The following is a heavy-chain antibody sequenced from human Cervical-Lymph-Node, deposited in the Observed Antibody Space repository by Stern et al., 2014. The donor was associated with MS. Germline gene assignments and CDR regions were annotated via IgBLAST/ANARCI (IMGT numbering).Heavy chain of an antibody. CDR1: GFNLNDYA. D-gene: IGHD3-16*01. J-gene: IGHJ6*02. CDR3: TKDLSPGGADV. CDR2: IYWKSDGI. Sequence: EVQLVESGGGLVKPGGSLRLSCAASGFNLNDYAMHWVRQAPGKGLEWVSGIYWKSDGIGYADSVRGRFTVSRDNAKNSLYLQMNSLTAEDTALYYCTKDLSPGGADVWGQGTTVTVSS. V-gene: IGHV3-9*01.